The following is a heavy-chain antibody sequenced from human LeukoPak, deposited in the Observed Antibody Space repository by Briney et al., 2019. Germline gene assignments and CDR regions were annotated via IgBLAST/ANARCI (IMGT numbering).Heavy chain of an antibody. CDR3: AKDWSGSYYYYYGMDV. CDR2: ISSSSSTI. D-gene: IGHD1-26*01. J-gene: IGHJ6*02. CDR1: GFTFSSYS. Sequence: GGSLRLSCAASGFTFSSYSMNWVRQAPGKGLEWVSYISSSSSTIYYADSVKGRFTISRDNSKNMLYLQMNSLRVEDTAVYYCAKDWSGSYYYYYGMDVWGQGTTVTVSS. V-gene: IGHV3-48*01.